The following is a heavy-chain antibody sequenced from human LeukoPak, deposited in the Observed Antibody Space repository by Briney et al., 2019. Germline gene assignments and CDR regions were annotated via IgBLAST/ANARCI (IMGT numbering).Heavy chain of an antibody. D-gene: IGHD3-10*01. V-gene: IGHV3-21*01. Sequence: XGPLXXXCAASGFTFSSYSMNWVRQAPGKGLEWVSSISSSSSYIYYADSVKGRFTISRDNAKNSLYLQMNSLRAEDTAVYYCAESYGSGTYIDYWGQGTLVTVSS. J-gene: IGHJ4*02. CDR1: GFTFSSYS. CDR3: AESYGSGTYIDY. CDR2: ISSSSSYI.